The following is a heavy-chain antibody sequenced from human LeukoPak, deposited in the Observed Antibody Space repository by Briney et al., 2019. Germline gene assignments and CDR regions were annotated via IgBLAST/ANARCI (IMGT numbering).Heavy chain of an antibody. D-gene: IGHD3-10*01. J-gene: IGHJ4*02. CDR2: FYFAEST. V-gene: IGHV4-39*07. Sequence: SETLSLTCTVSGASIYTSSYYWGWIRQPPGKGLEWIGSFYFAESTYYNPSLKSRVTISIDTSKNQISLKLSSVTAADTAVYYCARGKSFYYGSGSPTNWGQGTLVTVSS. CDR1: GASIYTSSYY. CDR3: ARGKSFYYGSGSPTN.